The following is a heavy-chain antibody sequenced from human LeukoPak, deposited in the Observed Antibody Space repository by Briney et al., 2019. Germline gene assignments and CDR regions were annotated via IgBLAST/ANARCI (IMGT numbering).Heavy chain of an antibody. V-gene: IGHV2-26*01. J-gene: IGHJ5*02. CDR1: GFSLSNARMG. D-gene: IGHD3-10*01. Sequence: ESGPTLVNPTETLTLTCTVSGFSLSNARMGVSWIRQPPGKALEWLAHIFSNDEKSYSTSLKSRLTISKDTSKSQVVLTMTNMDPVDTATYYCARIQSAYGSGSQNWLDPWGQGTLVTVSS. CDR2: IFSNDEK. CDR3: ARIQSAYGSGSQNWLDP.